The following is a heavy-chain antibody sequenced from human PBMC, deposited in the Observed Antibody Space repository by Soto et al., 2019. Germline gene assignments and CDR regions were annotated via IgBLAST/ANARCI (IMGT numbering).Heavy chain of an antibody. V-gene: IGHV4-59*01. Sequence: SETLSLTCTVSGGSISSYYWSWIRQPPGKGLEWIGYIYYSGSTNYNPSLKSRVTISVDTSKNQFSLKLSSVTAADTAVYYCARDRRGYSYGYFDYWGQGTLVTVSS. J-gene: IGHJ4*02. CDR3: ARDRRGYSYGYFDY. D-gene: IGHD5-18*01. CDR1: GGSISSYY. CDR2: IYYSGST.